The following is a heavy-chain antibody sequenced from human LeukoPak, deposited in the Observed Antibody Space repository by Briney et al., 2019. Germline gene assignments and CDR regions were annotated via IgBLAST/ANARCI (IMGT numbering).Heavy chain of an antibody. CDR3: ARDLGGRNAFDI. CDR2: INPSGGST. J-gene: IGHJ3*02. V-gene: IGHV1-46*01. CDR1: GGTFSSYA. Sequence: ASVKVSCKASGGTFSSYAISWVRQAPGQGLEWMGIINPSGGSTSYAQKFQGRVTMTRDTSTSTVYMELSSLRSEDTAVYYCARDLGGRNAFDIWGQGTMVTVSS. D-gene: IGHD3-16*01.